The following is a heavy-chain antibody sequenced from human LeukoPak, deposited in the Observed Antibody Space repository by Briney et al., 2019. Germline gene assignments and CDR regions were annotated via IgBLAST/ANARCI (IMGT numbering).Heavy chain of an antibody. CDR3: ATLERLDAFDI. V-gene: IGHV3-48*03. Sequence: GGSLRLSCAASGFTFSSYEMNWVRQAPGKGLEWVSYISSSGTSIYYADSVKGRFTISRDNAKNSLYLQVNSLRAEDTAVYYCATLERLDAFDIWGQGTMVTVSS. J-gene: IGHJ3*02. CDR2: ISSSGTSI. D-gene: IGHD1-1*01. CDR1: GFTFSSYE.